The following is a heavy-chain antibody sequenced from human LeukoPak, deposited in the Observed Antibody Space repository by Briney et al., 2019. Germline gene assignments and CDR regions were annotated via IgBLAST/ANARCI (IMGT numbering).Heavy chain of an antibody. CDR1: GYTFTSYY. CDR2: INPSSGST. J-gene: IGHJ1*01. D-gene: IGHD3-10*02. CDR3: ARGVFGELEKLMFQH. Sequence: GASVKVSCKASGYTFTSYYIHWVRQAPGQGLEWMGIINPSSGSTSYPQKFQDRVTMTRDTSTSTVYMELSSLKSDDTAIYYCARGVFGELEKLMFQHWGQGTLVTVSS. V-gene: IGHV1-46*01.